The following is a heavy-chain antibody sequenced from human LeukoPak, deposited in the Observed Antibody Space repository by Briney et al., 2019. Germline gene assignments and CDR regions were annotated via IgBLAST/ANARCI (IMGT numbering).Heavy chain of an antibody. CDR3: ARFPSTSGHFDY. CDR1: GGSISSYY. CDR2: IYYSGST. D-gene: IGHD5/OR15-5a*01. V-gene: IGHV4-59*01. Sequence: SETLSLTCTVSGGSISSYYWSWIRQPPGKGLEWIGYIYYSGSTNYNPSLKSRVTISVDTSKNQFSLKLSSVTAADTAVYYCARFPSTSGHFDYWGQGTLVTVSS. J-gene: IGHJ4*02.